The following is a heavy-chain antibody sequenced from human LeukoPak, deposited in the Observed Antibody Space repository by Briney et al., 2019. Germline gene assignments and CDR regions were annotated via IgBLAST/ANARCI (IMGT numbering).Heavy chain of an antibody. Sequence: ASVKVSCKASGYTFTGYYMHWVRQAPGQGLEWMGRINPNSGGTNYAQKFQGRVTMTRDTSISTAYMELSRLRSDDTAVYYCARAADFWSGYSSGIDYWGQGTLVTVSS. V-gene: IGHV1-2*06. CDR3: ARAADFWSGYSSGIDY. J-gene: IGHJ4*02. CDR2: INPNSGGT. CDR1: GYTFTGYY. D-gene: IGHD3-3*01.